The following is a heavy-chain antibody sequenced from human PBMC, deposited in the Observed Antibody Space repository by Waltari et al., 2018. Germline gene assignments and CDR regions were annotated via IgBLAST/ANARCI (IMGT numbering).Heavy chain of an antibody. CDR1: ESTFTGYY. V-gene: IGHV1-2*02. Sequence: QVQLVQSGAEVKKPGASVKVSCKSSESTFTGYYIHCVRQATGQVLEWVGWINPNSGGTNYAQKFQGSVPMTSDTSISTAYMELSRLRSDDTAVYYCAIRKQWLVRDNWFDPWGQGTLVTVSS. CDR3: AIRKQWLVRDNWFDP. CDR2: INPNSGGT. D-gene: IGHD6-19*01. J-gene: IGHJ5*02.